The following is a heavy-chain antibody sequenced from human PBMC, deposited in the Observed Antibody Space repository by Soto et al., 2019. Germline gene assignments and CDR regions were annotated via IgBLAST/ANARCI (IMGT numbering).Heavy chain of an antibody. V-gene: IGHV4-4*02. J-gene: IGHJ5*02. CDR2: ISHSGIT. CDR1: GGSITSANW. Sequence: SETLSLTCAVSGGSITSANWWTWVRQPPGGGLEWIGEISHSGITNYKASLKSRVTMSVDKTKNDVSLKLTSVTAADTAVYYCARVLRGWFDPWGQGTPVTVPQ. CDR3: ARVLRGWFDP.